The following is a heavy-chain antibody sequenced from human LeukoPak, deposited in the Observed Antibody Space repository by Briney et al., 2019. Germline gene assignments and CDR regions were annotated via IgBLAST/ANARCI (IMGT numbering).Heavy chain of an antibody. CDR1: GYTFTGYY. V-gene: IGHV1-2*02. J-gene: IGHJ6*02. CDR2: INPNSGGT. Sequence: ASVKVSCKASGYTFTGYYMHWVRQAPGQGLEWMGWINPNSGGTNYAQKFQGRVTMTRDTSISTAYMELSRLRSDDTAVYYYATFPREYYYGMDVWGQGTTVTVSS. CDR3: ATFPREYYYGMDV. D-gene: IGHD5-24*01.